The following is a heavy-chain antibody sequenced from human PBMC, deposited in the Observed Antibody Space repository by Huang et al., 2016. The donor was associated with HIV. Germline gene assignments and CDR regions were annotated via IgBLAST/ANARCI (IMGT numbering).Heavy chain of an antibody. J-gene: IGHJ4*02. CDR3: ARHERYCTGDTCSLLY. CDR2: IYPGASDV. D-gene: IGHD2-8*02. CDR1: GYNFNTYW. V-gene: IGHV5-51*01. Sequence: DVQLVQSGAEVKKPGESLKISCKGSGYNFNTYWIAWVRHMPGRGLEWMGMIYPGASDVRYNPSFQGQVTLSGDKSISTAFLQWSSLKASDTAMYYCARHERYCTGDTCSLLYWGQGTPVTVSS.